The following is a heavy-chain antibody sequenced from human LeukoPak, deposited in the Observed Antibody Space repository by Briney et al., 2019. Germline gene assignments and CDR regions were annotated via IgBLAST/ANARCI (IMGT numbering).Heavy chain of an antibody. D-gene: IGHD3-10*01. CDR3: ARDLGTGGYNWFDP. J-gene: IGHJ5*02. V-gene: IGHV4-59*01. CDR2: IYCSGST. CDR1: GGSISSYY. Sequence: SETLSLTCTVSGGSISSYYWSWIRQPPGKGLEWIGYIYCSGSTNYNPSLKSRVTISVDTSKNQFSLKLSSVTDADTAVYYCARDLGTGGYNWFDPWGQGTLVTVSS.